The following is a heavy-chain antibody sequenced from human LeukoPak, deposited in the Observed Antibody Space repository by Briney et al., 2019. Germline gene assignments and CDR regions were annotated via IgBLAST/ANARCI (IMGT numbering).Heavy chain of an antibody. CDR1: GFTFSSYG. J-gene: IGHJ4*02. CDR3: AKDGLGYCTNAICYNFDY. D-gene: IGHD2-8*01. V-gene: IGHV3-33*06. Sequence: GGSLRLSCAASGFTFSSYGMHWVRQAPGKVLEWVAVIWYDGSNKYYADSVKGRFTISRDNSKNTLYLQMNSLRAEDTAVYYCAKDGLGYCTNAICYNFDYWGQGTLVTVSS. CDR2: IWYDGSNK.